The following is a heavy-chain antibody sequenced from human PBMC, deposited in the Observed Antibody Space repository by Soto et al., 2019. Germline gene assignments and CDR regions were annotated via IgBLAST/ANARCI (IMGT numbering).Heavy chain of an antibody. CDR2: IYYSGST. CDR1: GGSISSSSYY. J-gene: IGHJ4*02. Sequence: SETLSLTCTVSGGSISSSSYYWGWIRQPPGKRLEWIGSIYYSGSTYYNPALKSRLTISVDTSKNQFSLNLSSVTAADTAVYYCARKKGYCSGGSCFRYYFDYWGQGTLVTVSS. D-gene: IGHD2-15*01. CDR3: ARKKGYCSGGSCFRYYFDY. V-gene: IGHV4-39*01.